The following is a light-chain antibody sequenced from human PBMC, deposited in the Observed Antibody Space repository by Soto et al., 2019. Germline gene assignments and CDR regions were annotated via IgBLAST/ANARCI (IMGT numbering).Light chain of an antibody. CDR2: KAS. V-gene: IGKV1-5*03. CDR1: QTIDGW. J-gene: IGKJ1*01. Sequence: DMQMTQSPSTLSASVGDRVTITSRASQTIDGWLAWYQQRPGKPPNLLIYKASTLASGVPSRFSGSGSGTEFTLTINSLQPDDFATYYCQQYHIYSGTFGQGTKVDI. CDR3: QQYHIYSGT.